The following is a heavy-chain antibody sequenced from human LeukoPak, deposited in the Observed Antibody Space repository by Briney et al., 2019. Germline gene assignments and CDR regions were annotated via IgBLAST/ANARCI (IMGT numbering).Heavy chain of an antibody. J-gene: IGHJ4*02. CDR3: AKDYRYSSSWYRPAGD. Sequence: GGSLRLSCAASGFTFSSYGMHWVRQAPGKGLEWVAVISYDGSNKYYADSVKGRFTISRDNSKNTLYLQMNSLRAEDTAVYYCAKDYRYSSSWYRPAGDWGQGTLVTVSS. CDR2: ISYDGSNK. V-gene: IGHV3-30*18. D-gene: IGHD6-13*01. CDR1: GFTFSSYG.